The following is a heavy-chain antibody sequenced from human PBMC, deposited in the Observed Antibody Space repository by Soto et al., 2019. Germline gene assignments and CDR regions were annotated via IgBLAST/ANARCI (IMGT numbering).Heavy chain of an antibody. CDR1: GFTFSGYW. J-gene: IGHJ6*02. CDR3: ARCAHTYGYDGDV. Sequence: EVQLVESGGGLVQPGGSLRLSCAASGFTFSGYWMHWVRQAPGKGLVWVSRINSDGSSTSYADSVKGRFNISRDNATHTLSLHLTSPRAEDTAVYYCARCAHTYGYDGDVWGQGTTVTVSS. D-gene: IGHD5-18*01. CDR2: INSDGSST. V-gene: IGHV3-74*01.